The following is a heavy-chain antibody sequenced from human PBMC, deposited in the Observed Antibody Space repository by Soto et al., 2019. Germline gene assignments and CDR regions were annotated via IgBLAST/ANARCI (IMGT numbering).Heavy chain of an antibody. CDR1: GFTFSTYS. CDR2: ISSSSTI. J-gene: IGHJ4*02. Sequence: EVQLVESGGDLVQPGGSLRLSCAASGFTFSTYSMNWVRQAPGKGLEWVSSISSSSTIYYADSVKGRFTISRDNVQNSLYLQMHSLRAEDTAVYYCARELGSGWTFDYWGPGNLVTVSS. V-gene: IGHV3-48*01. D-gene: IGHD6-19*01. CDR3: ARELGSGWTFDY.